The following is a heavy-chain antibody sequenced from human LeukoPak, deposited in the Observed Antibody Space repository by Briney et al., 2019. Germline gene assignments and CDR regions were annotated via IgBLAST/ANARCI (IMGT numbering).Heavy chain of an antibody. CDR1: GGSISSYY. CDR3: ARLKLMYYYYGMDV. CDR2: IYYSGST. V-gene: IGHV4-59*08. D-gene: IGHD6-6*01. Sequence: PSETLSLTCTVPGGSISSYYWSWIRQPPGKGLEWIGYIYYSGSTNYNPSLKSRVTISVDTSKNQFSLKLSSVTAADTAVYYCARLKLMYYYYGMDVWGQGTTVTVSS. J-gene: IGHJ6*02.